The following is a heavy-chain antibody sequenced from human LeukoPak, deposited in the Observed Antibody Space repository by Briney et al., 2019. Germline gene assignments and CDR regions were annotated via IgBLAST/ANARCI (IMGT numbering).Heavy chain of an antibody. CDR1: GYSINNGYQ. CDR3: ARDPRWLTPDCTSTSCYENYFDP. V-gene: IGHV4-38-2*02. D-gene: IGHD2-2*01. Sequence: SETLSLTCAVSGYSINNGYQWAWIRQSPGRGLEGIGSIYHKGGAHYNPSLRSRVVISVDTSNNQFSLRLSSVTVADTAVYYCARDPRWLTPDCTSTSCYENYFDPWGRGTLVTVSS. J-gene: IGHJ5*02. CDR2: IYHKGGA.